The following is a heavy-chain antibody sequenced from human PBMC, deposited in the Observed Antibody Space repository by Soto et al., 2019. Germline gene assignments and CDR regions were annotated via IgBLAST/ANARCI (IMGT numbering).Heavy chain of an antibody. CDR1: GFTFDDYA. V-gene: IGHV3-9*01. J-gene: IGHJ4*02. CDR3: AKDKARFFYGDYVDY. CDR2: ISWNSGSI. Sequence: EVQLVESGGGLVQPGRSLRLSCAASGFTFDDYAMHWVRQAPGKGLEWVSGISWNSGSIGYADSVKGRFTISRDNAKNSLYLQMNSLRAEDTALYYCAKDKARFFYGDYVDYCGQGTLVTVSS. D-gene: IGHD4-17*01.